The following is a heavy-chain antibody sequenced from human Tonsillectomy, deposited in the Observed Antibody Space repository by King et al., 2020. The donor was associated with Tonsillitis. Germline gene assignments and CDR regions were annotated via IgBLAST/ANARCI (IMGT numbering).Heavy chain of an antibody. D-gene: IGHD5-24*01. V-gene: IGHV4-59*01. CDR3: AREMATPWGGFDY. J-gene: IGHJ4*02. CDR2: IFYSGST. CDR1: GGSMNKYY. Sequence: VQLQESGPGLVKPSETLSLTCIVSGGSMNKYYWSWIRPPPGKGVEWIGYIFYSGSTNYNPSLKSRVTMSVDTSKNQFSLNLTSVTAADTAVYYCAREMATPWGGFDYWGQGTLVTVSS.